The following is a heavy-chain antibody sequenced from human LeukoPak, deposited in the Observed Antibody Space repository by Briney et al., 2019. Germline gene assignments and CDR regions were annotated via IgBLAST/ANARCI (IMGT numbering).Heavy chain of an antibody. CDR3: ARETGELPYYSDY. Sequence: PSETLSLTCTVSGGSITSSFYWSWIRQPAGKRLEWIGRIYTSGSTNYNPSLKSRVTISGDTSKNQFSLKLSSVTAADTAVYYCARETGELPYYSDYWGQGTLVTVSS. CDR1: GGSITSSFY. CDR2: IYTSGST. D-gene: IGHD3-10*01. J-gene: IGHJ4*02. V-gene: IGHV4-4*07.